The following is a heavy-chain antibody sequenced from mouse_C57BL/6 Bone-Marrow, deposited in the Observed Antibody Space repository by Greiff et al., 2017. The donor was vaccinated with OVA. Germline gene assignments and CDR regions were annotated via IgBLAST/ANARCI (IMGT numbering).Heavy chain of an antibody. V-gene: IGHV1-50*01. CDR3: AREEVDY. CDR1: GYTFTSYW. CDR2: IDPSDSYT. Sequence: QVQLQQSGAELVKPGASVKLSCKASGYTFTSYWMQWVKQRPGQGLEWIGKIDPSDSYTNYNQKFKGKATLTVDTSSSTACMQLSSLTSEDSAVYYCAREEVDYWGQGTTLTVSS. J-gene: IGHJ2*01.